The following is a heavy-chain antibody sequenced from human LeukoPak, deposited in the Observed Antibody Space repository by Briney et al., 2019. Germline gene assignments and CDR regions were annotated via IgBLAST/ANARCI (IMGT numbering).Heavy chain of an antibody. V-gene: IGHV3-74*01. Sequence: GGSLRLSCAASGFTFRNYWMHWVRQGPGGGLEWVSRLRTDGDKRSYAASVRDRFTISRDNAKNMLYLQMNSLRVEDTAVRYCVRDHYGTNSLDYWGQGTPVTVSS. CDR2: LRTDGDKR. CDR3: VRDHYGTNSLDY. J-gene: IGHJ4*02. CDR1: GFTFRNYW. D-gene: IGHD4/OR15-4a*01.